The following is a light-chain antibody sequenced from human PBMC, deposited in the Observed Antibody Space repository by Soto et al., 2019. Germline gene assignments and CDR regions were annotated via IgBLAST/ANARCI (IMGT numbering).Light chain of an antibody. CDR1: SSNIGAGYD. V-gene: IGLV1-40*01. CDR2: GNS. CDR3: QSYDSSLSGWV. Sequence: QSVLTQPPSVSGAPGQRVTISFTGSSSNIGAGYDVHWYQQIPGTAPKLLIYGNSNRPSGVPDRFSGSKSGTSASLAITGLKDEDEADYYCQSYDSSLSGWVFGGGTKLTVL. J-gene: IGLJ3*02.